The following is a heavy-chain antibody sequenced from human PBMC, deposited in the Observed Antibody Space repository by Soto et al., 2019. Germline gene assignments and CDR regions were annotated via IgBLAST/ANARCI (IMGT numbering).Heavy chain of an antibody. CDR1: GFTFSSYW. Sequence: GGSLRLSCAASGFTFSSYWMHWVRQAPGKGLVWVSRINSDVSSTSYADSVKGRFTISRDNAKNTLYLQMNSLRAEDTAVYYCARDLQGTYYYYGMDVWGQGTRVTVSS. D-gene: IGHD3-10*01. J-gene: IGHJ6*02. CDR3: ARDLQGTYYYYGMDV. V-gene: IGHV3-74*01. CDR2: INSDVSST.